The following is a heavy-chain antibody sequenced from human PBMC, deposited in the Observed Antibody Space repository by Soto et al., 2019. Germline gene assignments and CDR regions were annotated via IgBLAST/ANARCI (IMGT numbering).Heavy chain of an antibody. CDR1: GFTFSRYS. V-gene: IGHV3-21*01. J-gene: IGHJ4*02. CDR2: ISSTTNYI. CDR3: AGECEDLTSYVDY. Sequence: PGGSLRLSCAASGFTFSRYSMNWVRQAPGKGLEWVSSISSTTNYIYYADSMKGRFTVSRDNAKNSGYLDMNSLSAEDTAVYYSAGECEDLTSYVDYWGQGTLVTVSS.